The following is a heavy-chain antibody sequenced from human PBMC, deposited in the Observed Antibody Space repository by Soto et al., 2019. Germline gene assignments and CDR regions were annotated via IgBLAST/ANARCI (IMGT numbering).Heavy chain of an antibody. Sequence: GGSLRLSCAASGFTFSSYAMHWVRQAPGKGLEWVAVISYDGSNKYYADSVKGRFTISRDNSKNTLYLQMNSLRAEDTAVYYCAREEGAARPHYYYGMDVWGQGTTVTVSS. J-gene: IGHJ6*02. D-gene: IGHD6-6*01. CDR1: GFTFSSYA. V-gene: IGHV3-30-3*01. CDR2: ISYDGSNK. CDR3: AREEGAARPHYYYGMDV.